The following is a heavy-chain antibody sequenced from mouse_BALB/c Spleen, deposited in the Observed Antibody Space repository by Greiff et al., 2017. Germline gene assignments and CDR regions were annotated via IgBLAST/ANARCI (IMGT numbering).Heavy chain of an antibody. V-gene: IGHV5-17*02. CDR3: AQTGLDY. CDR2: ISSGSSTI. CDR1: GFTFSSFG. D-gene: IGHD4-1*01. Sequence: EVMLVESGGGLVQPGGSRKLSCAASGFTFSSFGMHWVRQAPEKGLEWVAYISSGSSTIYYADTVKGRFTISRDNPKNTLFLQMTSLRSEDTAMYYCAQTGLDYWGQGTTLTVSS. J-gene: IGHJ2*01.